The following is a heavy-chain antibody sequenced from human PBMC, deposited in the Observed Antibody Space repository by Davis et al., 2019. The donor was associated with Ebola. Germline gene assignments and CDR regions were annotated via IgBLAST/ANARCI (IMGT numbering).Heavy chain of an antibody. V-gene: IGHV1-46*01. Sequence: ASVKVSCKASGYTFTSYYMHWVRQAPGQGLEWMGIINPSGGSTSYAQKFQGRVTMTRDTSTSTVYMELSSLRSEDTAVYYCARAPNNWNYGLWGWFDPWGQGTLVTVSS. D-gene: IGHD1-7*01. CDR1: GYTFTSYY. CDR2: INPSGGST. J-gene: IGHJ5*02. CDR3: ARAPNNWNYGLWGWFDP.